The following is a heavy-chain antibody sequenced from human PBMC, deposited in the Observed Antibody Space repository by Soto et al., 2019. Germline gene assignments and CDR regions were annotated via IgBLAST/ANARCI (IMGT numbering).Heavy chain of an antibody. V-gene: IGHV4-34*01. CDR3: ARVFVGEYSSSGADY. D-gene: IGHD6-6*01. Sequence: SETLSLTCAVYGGSFSGYYWSWIRQPPGKGLEWIGEINHSGSTNYNPSLKSRVTISVDTSKNQFSLKLSSVTAADTAVYYCARVFVGEYSSSGADYWGQGTLVT. CDR2: INHSGST. J-gene: IGHJ4*02. CDR1: GGSFSGYY.